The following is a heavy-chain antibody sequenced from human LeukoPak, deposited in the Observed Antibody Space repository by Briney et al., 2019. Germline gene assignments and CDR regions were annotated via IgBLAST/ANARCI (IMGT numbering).Heavy chain of an antibody. J-gene: IGHJ6*03. CDR2: ISWNSGSI. D-gene: IGHD6-13*01. Sequence: GGSLRLSCAASGFTFDDYAMHWVRHAPGKGLEWVSGISWNSGSIGYADSVKGRFTISRYNAKNSLYLQMNSLRAEDTALYYCAKSAGPRYYYYYMDVWGKGTTVTVSS. CDR1: GFTFDDYA. V-gene: IGHV3-9*01. CDR3: AKSAGPRYYYYYMDV.